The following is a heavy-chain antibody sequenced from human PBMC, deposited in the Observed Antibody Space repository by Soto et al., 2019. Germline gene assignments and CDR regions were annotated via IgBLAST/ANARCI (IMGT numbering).Heavy chain of an antibody. J-gene: IGHJ2*01. CDR3: AKAPSSTRRYFDL. V-gene: IGHV3-30*18. CDR2: ISYDGSNK. D-gene: IGHD2-2*01. Sequence: QVQLVESGGGVVQPGRSLRLSCAASGFTFSSYGMHWVRQAPGKGLEWVAVISYDGSNKYYADSVKGRFTISRDNSKNTLYLQMNNLRAEDTAVYYCAKAPSSTRRYFDLWGRGTLVTVSS. CDR1: GFTFSSYG.